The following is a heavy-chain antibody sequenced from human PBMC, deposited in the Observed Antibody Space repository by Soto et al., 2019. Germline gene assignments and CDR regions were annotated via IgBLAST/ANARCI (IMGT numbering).Heavy chain of an antibody. CDR2: IYHSEST. Sequence: QVQLQESGPGLVKPSGTLSLTCAVSSGSISSSNWWSWVRQPPGKGLEWIGEIYHSESTNYNPSLKSRVTISVDKSKNQFSLKLSSVTAADTAVYYCARIVTYDFWSGYYTVNNWFDPWGQGTLVTVSS. CDR1: SGSISSSNW. D-gene: IGHD3-3*01. J-gene: IGHJ5*02. CDR3: ARIVTYDFWSGYYTVNNWFDP. V-gene: IGHV4-4*02.